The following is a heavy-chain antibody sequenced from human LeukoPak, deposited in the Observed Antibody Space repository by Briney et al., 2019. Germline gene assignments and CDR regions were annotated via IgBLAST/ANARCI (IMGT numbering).Heavy chain of an antibody. Sequence: GGSLRLSCAASGFTFSSNAMSWFRQAPGKGLNWASAFSGSGGSTYYADSVKGRFTISRDNSKNTLYLQMNSLRAEDTAVYYCAKAFYYYDSSGYYGPFDYWGQGTLVTVSS. CDR2: FSGSGGST. J-gene: IGHJ4*02. V-gene: IGHV3-23*01. D-gene: IGHD3-22*01. CDR3: AKAFYYYDSSGYYGPFDY. CDR1: GFTFSSNA.